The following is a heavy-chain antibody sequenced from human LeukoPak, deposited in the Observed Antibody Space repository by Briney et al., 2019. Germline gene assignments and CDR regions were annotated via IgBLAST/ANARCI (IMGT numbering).Heavy chain of an antibody. Sequence: SETLSLTCTVSGGSISSSSYYWGWIRQPPGKGLEWIGSMYYSGSTYYNPSLKSRVTISVDTSKNQFSLKLSSVTAADTAVYYCARVFGYGSGSYYYYMDVWGKGTTVTISS. V-gene: IGHV4-39*07. CDR1: GGSISSSSYY. J-gene: IGHJ6*03. CDR2: MYYSGST. D-gene: IGHD3-10*01. CDR3: ARVFGYGSGSYYYYMDV.